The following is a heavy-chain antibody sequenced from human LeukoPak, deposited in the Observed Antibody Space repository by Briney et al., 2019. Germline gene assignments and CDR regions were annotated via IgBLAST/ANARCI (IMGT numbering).Heavy chain of an antibody. J-gene: IGHJ4*02. CDR1: GFTFGGYA. Sequence: GGSLRLSCAASGFTFGGYAMCRVRQAPGKGLEWVSGIFGSGGSAHYADSVKGRFTISRDNSKNTVYLQMDSLRAEDTATYYCAKTTTGYSSGRYPAWPIDYWGQGTLVTVSS. CDR2: IFGSGGSA. V-gene: IGHV3-23*01. D-gene: IGHD2-15*01. CDR3: AKTTTGYSSGRYPAWPIDY.